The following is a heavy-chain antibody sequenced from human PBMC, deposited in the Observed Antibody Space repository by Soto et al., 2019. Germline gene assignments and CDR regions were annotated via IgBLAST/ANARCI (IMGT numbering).Heavy chain of an antibody. CDR1: GFTFSNAW. Sequence: GGSLRLSCAASGFTFSNAWMSWVRQAPGKGLEWVGHIKSKTDGGTTDYAAPVKGRFTISRDDPKNTLYLQMNSLKTEATAVYYGTTDLLPLGWELLRWGLYYYFGMDVWGQGTTVTVYS. D-gene: IGHD1-26*01. CDR2: IKSKTDGGTT. V-gene: IGHV3-15*01. CDR3: TTDLLPLGWELLRWGLYYYFGMDV. J-gene: IGHJ6*02.